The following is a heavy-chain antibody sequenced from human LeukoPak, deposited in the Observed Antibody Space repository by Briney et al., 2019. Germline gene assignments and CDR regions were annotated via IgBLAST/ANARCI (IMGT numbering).Heavy chain of an antibody. J-gene: IGHJ6*02. D-gene: IGHD6-19*01. Sequence: GSLRLSCAASGFTFSSYSMNWVRQAPGKGLEWVSSISSSSSYIYYADSVKGRFTISRDNAKNSLYLQMNSLRAEDTAVYYCARDPYSSGWKPGYGMDVWGQGTTVTVSS. CDR3: ARDPYSSGWKPGYGMDV. CDR1: GFTFSSYS. V-gene: IGHV3-21*01. CDR2: ISSSSSYI.